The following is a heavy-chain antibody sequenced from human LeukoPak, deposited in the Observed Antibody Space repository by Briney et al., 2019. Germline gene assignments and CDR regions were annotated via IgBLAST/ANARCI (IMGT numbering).Heavy chain of an antibody. CDR2: ISGRGGST. Sequence: PGGSLRLSRAASVFTFSRYAISWVPHAPGKGLEWVSAISGRGGSTHYADSARGGYTISRDNSQNTLYLQMNSVRAEDTAVYYCAKGLARSSVENWGQGTLVTVSS. D-gene: IGHD6-6*01. V-gene: IGHV3-23*01. J-gene: IGHJ4*02. CDR1: VFTFSRYA. CDR3: AKGLARSSVEN.